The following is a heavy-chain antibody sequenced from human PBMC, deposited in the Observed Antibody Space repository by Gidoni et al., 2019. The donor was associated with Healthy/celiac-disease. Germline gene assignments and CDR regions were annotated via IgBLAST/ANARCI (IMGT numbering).Heavy chain of an antibody. J-gene: IGHJ4*02. V-gene: IGHV1-69*01. CDR3: ARGIVATGGGFDY. CDR2: LIPIFGTA. D-gene: IGHD5-12*01. Sequence: QVQLVQSGAEVKKPGSSVNVSCKASGGTFSSYAISWVRQAPGQGLEWMGGLIPIFGTAHYAQKFQGRVTITADETTSTAYMELSSLRSEDTAVYYGARGIVATGGGFDYWGQGTLVTVSS. CDR1: GGTFSSYA.